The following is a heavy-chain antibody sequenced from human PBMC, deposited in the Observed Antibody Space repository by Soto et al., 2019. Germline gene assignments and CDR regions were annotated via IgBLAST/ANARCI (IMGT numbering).Heavy chain of an antibody. CDR2: IIPIFGTA. D-gene: IGHD2-21*02. J-gene: IGHJ6*02. Sequence: SVKVSCKASGGTFSSYAISWVRQAPGQGLEWMGGIIPIFGTANYAQKFQGRVTITADESTSTAYMELSSLRSEDTAVYYCARDRYCGDDCYPTMAPSKYYYCYGMDVWGQGTTVTVSS. V-gene: IGHV1-69*13. CDR1: GGTFSSYA. CDR3: ARDRYCGDDCYPTMAPSKYYYCYGMDV.